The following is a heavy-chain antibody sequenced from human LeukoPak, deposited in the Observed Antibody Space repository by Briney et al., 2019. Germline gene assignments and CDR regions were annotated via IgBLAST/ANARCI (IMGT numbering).Heavy chain of an antibody. D-gene: IGHD3-3*02. CDR3: TSTTLAGSRDV. CDR1: GFTFSTYW. Sequence: PGGSLRLSCVGYGFTFSTYWMSWVRQAPGKGLEWVANIKQDGGEKYYVDSVKGRFTISRDNAKNSLYPQMNSLRAEDTAVYYCTSTTLAGSRDVWGQGTTVTVSS. CDR2: IKQDGGEK. J-gene: IGHJ6*02. V-gene: IGHV3-7*01.